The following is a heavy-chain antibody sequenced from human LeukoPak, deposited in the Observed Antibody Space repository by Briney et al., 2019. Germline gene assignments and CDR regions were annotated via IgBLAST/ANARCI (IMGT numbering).Heavy chain of an antibody. D-gene: IGHD3-10*01. V-gene: IGHV3-30*18. Sequence: PGGSLRLSCAASGFTFGSYGMHWVRQAPGKGLEWVAVISYDGSNKYYADSVKGRFTISRDNSKNTLYLQMNSLRAEDTAVYYCAKSFPSGELPDYWGQGTLVTVSS. CDR2: ISYDGSNK. J-gene: IGHJ4*02. CDR3: AKSFPSGELPDY. CDR1: GFTFGSYG.